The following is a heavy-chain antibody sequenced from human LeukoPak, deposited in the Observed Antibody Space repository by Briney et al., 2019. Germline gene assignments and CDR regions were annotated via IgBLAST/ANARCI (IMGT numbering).Heavy chain of an antibody. CDR2: IFSGGST. D-gene: IGHD4-17*01. V-gene: IGHV3-53*01. J-gene: IGHJ4*02. CDR1: GFTVSSNY. Sequence: GGSLRLSCAASGFTVSSNYMSWVRQAPGKGLEWASIIFSGGSTYYADSVKGRFTISRDNSKNTLYLQMDSLRAEDTAVYYCAREAVTRSYFDYWGQGTLVTVSS. CDR3: AREAVTRSYFDY.